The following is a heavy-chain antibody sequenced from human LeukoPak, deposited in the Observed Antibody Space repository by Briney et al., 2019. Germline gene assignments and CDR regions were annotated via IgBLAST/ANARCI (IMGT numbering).Heavy chain of an antibody. D-gene: IGHD2-2*01. CDR2: IKKTGSET. CDR3: ARRLTQYDCFDP. CDR1: GFTFSHFW. V-gene: IGHV3-7*01. Sequence: GGSLRLSCAASGFTFSHFWMSWVRQAPGKGLEWVAYIKKTGSETYYVDSVKGRFTITRDNTRNSLFLQMYSLRAEDTAVYYCARRLTQYDCFDPWGQGILVTASS. J-gene: IGHJ5*02.